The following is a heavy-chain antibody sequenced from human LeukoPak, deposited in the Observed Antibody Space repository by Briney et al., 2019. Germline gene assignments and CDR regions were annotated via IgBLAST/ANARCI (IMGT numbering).Heavy chain of an antibody. CDR2: IYTSGST. D-gene: IGHD3-3*01. J-gene: IGHJ6*03. CDR3: ARTPYDFWSGYLLYYMDV. V-gene: IGHV4-61*02. Sequence: SETLSLTCTVSGGSISSGSYYWSWIRQPAGKGLEWIGRIYTSGSTNYNPSLKSRVTISVDTSKNQFSLKLISVTAADTAVYYCARTPYDFWSGYLLYYMDVWGKGTTVTVSS. CDR1: GGSISSGSYY.